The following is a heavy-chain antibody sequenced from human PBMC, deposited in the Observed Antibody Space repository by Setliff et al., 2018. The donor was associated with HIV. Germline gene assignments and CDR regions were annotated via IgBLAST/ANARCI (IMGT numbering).Heavy chain of an antibody. V-gene: IGHV4-59*01. J-gene: IGHJ6*02. CDR3: ARSRTSSGYYGVTGYGMDV. CDR1: GGSISSDY. CDR2: IYYSGST. D-gene: IGHD3-22*01. Sequence: SETLSLTCTVSGGSISSDYWSWIRPPPGKGLEWIGYIYYSGSTNYNPSLKSRVTISVATSKNQFSLKLNSVTTADTAVYYCARSRTSSGYYGVTGYGMDVWGQGTTVTVSS.